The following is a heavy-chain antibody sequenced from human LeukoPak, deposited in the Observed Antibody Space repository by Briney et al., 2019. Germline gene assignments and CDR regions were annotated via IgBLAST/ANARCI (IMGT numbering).Heavy chain of an antibody. CDR2: ISGSGGST. V-gene: IGHV3-23*01. CDR1: GFTFSSYA. D-gene: IGHD3-10*01. J-gene: IGHJ4*02. Sequence: GGSLRLSCAASGFTFSSYAMNWVRQAPGKGLQWVSGISGSGGSTYYADSVKGRFTISRDNSKNTLYLQMNSLRAEDTAVYYCAKEQDYYGSGSYYNTVDYWGQGTLVTVSS. CDR3: AKEQDYYGSGSYYNTVDY.